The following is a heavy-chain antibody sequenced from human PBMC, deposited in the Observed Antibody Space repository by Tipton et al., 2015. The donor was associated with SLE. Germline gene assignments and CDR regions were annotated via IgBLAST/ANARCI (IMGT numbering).Heavy chain of an antibody. CDR3: AREDTGDDAFDI. D-gene: IGHD7-27*01. CDR2: IYYSGST. Sequence: LRLSCAASGFTFSSYAMSWVRQAPGKGLEWIGYIYYSGSTNYNPSLKSRVTISLDTSKNQFSLKLSSVTAADTAVYYCAREDTGDDAFDIWGQGTMVTVSS. V-gene: IGHV4-59*12. J-gene: IGHJ3*02. CDR1: GFTFSSYA.